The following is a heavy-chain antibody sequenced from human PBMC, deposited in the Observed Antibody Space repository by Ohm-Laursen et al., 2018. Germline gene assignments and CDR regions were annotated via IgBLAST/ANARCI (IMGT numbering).Heavy chain of an antibody. Sequence: PSDTLSLTCTVSGGSINNYYWSWIRQPAGKGLEWIGRVFTTGRANYNPSPKSRVTMSVDTSKNQFSLKLSSVTAADTAVYYCARDVWYFYDKSGYGDVYDIWGQGTMVTVSS. D-gene: IGHD3-22*01. J-gene: IGHJ3*02. CDR1: GGSINNYY. CDR3: ARDVWYFYDKSGYGDVYDI. CDR2: VFTTGRA. V-gene: IGHV4-4*07.